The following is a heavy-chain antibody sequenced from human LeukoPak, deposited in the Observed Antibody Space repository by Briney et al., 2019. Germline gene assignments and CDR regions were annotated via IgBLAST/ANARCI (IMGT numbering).Heavy chain of an antibody. D-gene: IGHD3-9*01. CDR1: GYSFTSYW. Sequence: GESLKISCKGSGYSFTSYWIGWVRQMPGQGMDWMGIIYPGDSDTTYSPSFQGQATISADKSISTAYLQWSSLKASDTAMYYCARRAHLGDNYFDYWGQGTLVTVSS. CDR3: ARRAHLGDNYFDY. V-gene: IGHV5-51*01. J-gene: IGHJ4*02. CDR2: IYPGDSDT.